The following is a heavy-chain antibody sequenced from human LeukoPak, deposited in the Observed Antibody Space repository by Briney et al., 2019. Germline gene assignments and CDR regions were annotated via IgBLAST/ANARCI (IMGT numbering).Heavy chain of an antibody. CDR1: GFPVSNMY. V-gene: IGHV3-66*01. J-gene: IGHJ4*02. CDR3: ARAWGPYPYFDY. Sequence: QPGGSLRLSCAASGFPVSNMYMSWVRQAPGKGLEWVSVIYSGGSTHYADSVKGRFTISRDNSKKTLYIQMNSLRAEDTAVYYCARAWGPYPYFDYWGQGTLVTVSS. D-gene: IGHD3-16*01. CDR2: IYSGGST.